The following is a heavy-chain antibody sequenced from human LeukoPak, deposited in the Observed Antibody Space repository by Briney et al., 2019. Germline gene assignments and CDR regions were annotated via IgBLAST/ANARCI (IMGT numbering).Heavy chain of an antibody. CDR2: ISSSSNYI. Sequence: GGSLRLSCAASGFTFSSYVMTWVRQAPGKGLEWVSTISSSSNYIYYADSVKGRFTISRDNAKNSLSLQMNSLRAEDTAVYYCARGTAAAAWFDPWGQGTLVTVSS. CDR1: GFTFSSYV. D-gene: IGHD6-13*01. J-gene: IGHJ5*02. V-gene: IGHV3-21*01. CDR3: ARGTAAAAWFDP.